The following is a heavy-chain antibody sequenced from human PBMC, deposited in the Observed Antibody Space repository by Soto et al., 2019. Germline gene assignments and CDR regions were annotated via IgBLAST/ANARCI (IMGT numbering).Heavy chain of an antibody. CDR2: IYYSGRT. CDR1: GGSISSGGYF. Sequence: PSETLSLTCSVSGGSISSGGYFYSWIRQHPGQGLEWIGSIYYSGRTYYNASLQSRLSMSVDTSKNHFSLKLTCLSAEDTAVYYCAKDPQWLAQDAFDIWGQGSMVTVSS. V-gene: IGHV4-31*03. J-gene: IGHJ3*02. D-gene: IGHD6-19*01. CDR3: AKDPQWLAQDAFDI.